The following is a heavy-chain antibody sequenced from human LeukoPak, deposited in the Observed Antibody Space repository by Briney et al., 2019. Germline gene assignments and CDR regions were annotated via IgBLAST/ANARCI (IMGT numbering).Heavy chain of an antibody. CDR1: GYTFTSYA. Sequence: VASVTVSFTASGYTFTSYAMHWVRQAPGQRLEWMGWINAGNGNTKYSQKFQGRVTITRDTSASTAYMELSSLRSEDTAVYSCARGVATNRYYFDYWGQGTLVTVSS. CDR2: INAGNGNT. J-gene: IGHJ4*02. V-gene: IGHV1-3*01. D-gene: IGHD5-12*01. CDR3: ARGVATNRYYFDY.